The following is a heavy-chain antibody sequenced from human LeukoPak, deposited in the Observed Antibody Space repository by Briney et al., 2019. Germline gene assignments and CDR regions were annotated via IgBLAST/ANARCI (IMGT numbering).Heavy chain of an antibody. J-gene: IGHJ3*02. CDR1: GFTFSSYA. CDR2: ISGSGGST. Sequence: GGSLRLSCAASGFTFSSYAMTWVRQAPGKGLDWVSTISGSGGSTYYADSVKGRFTISRDNSKNSLYLQMNSLRAEDTAIYYCAKYGVSPSGAFGPRDPFDIWGQGTMVTVSS. CDR3: AKYGVSPSGAFGPRDPFDI. D-gene: IGHD2-15*01. V-gene: IGHV3-23*01.